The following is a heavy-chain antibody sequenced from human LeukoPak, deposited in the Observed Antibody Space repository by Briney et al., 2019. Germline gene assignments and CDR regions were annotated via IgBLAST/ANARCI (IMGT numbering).Heavy chain of an antibody. CDR2: ISGGGSTI. Sequence: GGSLRLSCAASGFTFSTYTMNWVRQAPGKGLEWVSYISGGGSTIYYADFVKGRFTISRDNAKNSLFLQLNSLRAEDTAVYYCARAASLDYWGQGTLVTVSS. CDR3: ARAASLDY. J-gene: IGHJ4*02. D-gene: IGHD2-2*01. CDR1: GFTFSTYT. V-gene: IGHV3-48*01.